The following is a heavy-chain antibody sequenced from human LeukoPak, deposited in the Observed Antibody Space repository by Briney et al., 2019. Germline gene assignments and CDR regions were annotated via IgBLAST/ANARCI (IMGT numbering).Heavy chain of an antibody. D-gene: IGHD4-17*01. CDR1: GYTFTSYG. V-gene: IGHV1-18*01. CDR3: ARDSGYGDYDDKWYFDL. CDR2: STAYNGNT. Sequence: GASVKVSCKASGYTFTSYGVSWVRQAPGQRLEWMGWSTAYNGNTNYAQKLQGRVTMTTDTSTSTAYMELRSLRSDDTAVYYCARDSGYGDYDDKWYFDLWGRGTLVTVSS. J-gene: IGHJ2*01.